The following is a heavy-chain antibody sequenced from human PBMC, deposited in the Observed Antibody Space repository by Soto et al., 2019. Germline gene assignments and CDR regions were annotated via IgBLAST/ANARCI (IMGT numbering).Heavy chain of an antibody. Sequence: QVQLVQSGAEVKKPGASVKVSCKASGYTFTSYGISWVRQAPGQGLEWMGWIRAYNGNTNYAQKPQGRATITTATATSTAYMELRSLRSDDTAVYYCASDLPTMDVWGQGTTVTVSS. V-gene: IGHV1-18*01. J-gene: IGHJ6*02. CDR2: IRAYNGNT. CDR3: ASDLPTMDV. CDR1: GYTFTSYG.